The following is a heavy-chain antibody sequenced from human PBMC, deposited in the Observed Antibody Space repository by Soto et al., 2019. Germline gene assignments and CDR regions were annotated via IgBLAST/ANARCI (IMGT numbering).Heavy chain of an antibody. CDR1: GFTFDDYA. V-gene: IGHV3-74*01. CDR2: ISSDGSTT. D-gene: IGHD3-10*01. Sequence: PGGSLRLSCAASGFTFDDYAMHWVRQAPGKGLMWVSRISSDGSTTNYADSVKGRFTISRDNAKNTLYLQMNSLRAEDTALYYCARGVRGHYGKDVWGQGTTVTVSS. CDR3: ARGVRGHYGKDV. J-gene: IGHJ6*02.